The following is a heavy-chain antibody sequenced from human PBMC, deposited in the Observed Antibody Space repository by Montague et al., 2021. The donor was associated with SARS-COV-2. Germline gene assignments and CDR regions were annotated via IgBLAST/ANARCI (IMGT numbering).Heavy chain of an antibody. J-gene: IGHJ4*02. D-gene: IGHD3-9*01. Sequence: SETLSLTCSVSGDSIGSSHTYWGWIRQPPGEGLEWIGCVAYSGSTYYNPSLQRRVTISVDTSKSQFSLKLNSVIAADTAVYYCARLQLYYDLLTGFSESYYFDDWGQGTMATVSS. V-gene: IGHV4-39*01. CDR3: ARLQLYYDLLTGFSESYYFDD. CDR1: GDSIGSSHTY. CDR2: VAYSGST.